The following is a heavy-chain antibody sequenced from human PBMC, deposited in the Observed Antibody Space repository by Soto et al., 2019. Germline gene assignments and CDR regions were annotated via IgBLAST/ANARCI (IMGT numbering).Heavy chain of an antibody. CDR2: ISPYSGNT. CDR1: GYIFVNYG. D-gene: IGHD5-12*01. Sequence: QVQLVQSGDEVRKPGSSVKVSCKASGYIFVNYGIAWVRQAPGQGLEWMGWISPYSGNTHYASKVQGRLTMTTDTYTSKTHIDLGSLTSDDTAVYYCARVDNYAPPTPQDVWGQATTVTVSS. CDR3: ARVDNYAPPTPQDV. J-gene: IGHJ6*02. V-gene: IGHV1-18*01.